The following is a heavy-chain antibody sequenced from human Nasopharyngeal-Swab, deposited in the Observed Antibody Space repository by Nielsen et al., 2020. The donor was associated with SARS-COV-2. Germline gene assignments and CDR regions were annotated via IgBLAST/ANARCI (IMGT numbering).Heavy chain of an antibody. D-gene: IGHD6-13*01. CDR3: ARPLSRDSTWTTEANWFDP. CDR2: ITGNGDTT. CDR1: GFTFNTYW. J-gene: IGHJ5*02. V-gene: IGHV3-23*01. Sequence: GESLKISCAASGFTFNTYWMNWARQAPGKGLEWVSTITGNGDTTYYADSVKGRFTISRDNSENTVYLQMNSLRAEDTALYHCARPLSRDSTWTTEANWFDPWGQGTLVTVSS.